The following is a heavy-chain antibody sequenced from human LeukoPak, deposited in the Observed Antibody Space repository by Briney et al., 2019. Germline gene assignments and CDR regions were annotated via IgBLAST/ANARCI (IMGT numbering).Heavy chain of an antibody. CDR1: GYTFTCYA. CDR2: IIPIFGTA. V-gene: IGHV1-69*13. D-gene: IGHD4-17*01. CDR3: ARAAWAQDYGDYFDY. J-gene: IGHJ4*02. Sequence: ASVKVSCKASGYTFTCYAISWVRQAPGQGLEWTGAIIPIFGTANYAQKFQGRVTITADESTSTAYMELSSLRSEDTAVYYCARAAWAQDYGDYFDYWGQGTLVTVSS.